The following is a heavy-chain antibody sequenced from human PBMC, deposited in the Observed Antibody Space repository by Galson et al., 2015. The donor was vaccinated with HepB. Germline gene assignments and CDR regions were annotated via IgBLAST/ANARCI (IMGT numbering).Heavy chain of an antibody. CDR3: ASGRGGDAHDAFDI. D-gene: IGHD2-21*02. V-gene: IGHV4-59*01. J-gene: IGHJ3*02. CDR2: IYYSGST. Sequence: SETLSLTCTVSGGSISSYYWSWIRQPPGKGLEWIGYIYYSGSTNYNPSLKSRVTISVDTSKNQFSLKLSSVTAADTAVYYCASGRGGDAHDAFDIWGQGTMVTVSS. CDR1: GGSISSYY.